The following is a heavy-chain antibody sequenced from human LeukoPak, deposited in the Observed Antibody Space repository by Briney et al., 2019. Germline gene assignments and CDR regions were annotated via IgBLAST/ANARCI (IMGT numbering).Heavy chain of an antibody. D-gene: IGHD3/OR15-3a*01. CDR3: ARTGLGIYSFDY. Sequence: GGSLRLSCAASGFTFSSYSMNWVRQAAGKGLEWVSYITGSSSTINYADSAKGRFTISRDKAKNSLYLQMNSLRAEDTAVYYCARTGLGIYSFDYWGQGTLVTVSS. J-gene: IGHJ4*02. V-gene: IGHV3-48*01. CDR2: ITGSSSTI. CDR1: GFTFSSYS.